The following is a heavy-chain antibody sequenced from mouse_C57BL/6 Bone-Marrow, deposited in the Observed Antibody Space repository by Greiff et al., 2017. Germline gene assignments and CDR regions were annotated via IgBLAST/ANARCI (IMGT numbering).Heavy chain of an antibody. CDR1: GYTFTSYW. J-gene: IGHJ1*03. CDR3: ARSHYYGSSYPWYFDV. D-gene: IGHD1-1*01. V-gene: IGHV1-64*01. Sequence: QVQLQQPGAELVKPGASVKLSCKASGYTFTSYWMHWVKQRPGQGLEWIGMIHPNSGSTNYNEKFKSKATLTVDKSSSKAYMQLSSLTSEDSAVYYCARSHYYGSSYPWYFDVWGTGTTVTVSS. CDR2: IHPNSGST.